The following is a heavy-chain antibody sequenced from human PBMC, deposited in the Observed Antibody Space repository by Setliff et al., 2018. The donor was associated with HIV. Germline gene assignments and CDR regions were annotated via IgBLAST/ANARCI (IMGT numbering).Heavy chain of an antibody. CDR3: ARMYYYDSSGYFDY. Sequence: SGPTLVNPTQTLTLTCTFSGFSLSTSGMCVSWIRQPPGKALEWLARIDWDDDKYYSTSLETRLTISKDTSKNQVVLTMTSMDPVDTATYYCARMYYYDSSGYFDYWGQGTLVTVSS. V-gene: IGHV2-70*11. J-gene: IGHJ4*02. D-gene: IGHD3-22*01. CDR2: IDWDDDK. CDR1: GFSLSTSGMC.